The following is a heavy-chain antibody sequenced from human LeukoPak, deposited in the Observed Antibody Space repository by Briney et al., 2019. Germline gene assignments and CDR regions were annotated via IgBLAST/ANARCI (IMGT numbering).Heavy chain of an antibody. Sequence: GGSLRLSCAASGFTFSSYSMNWVRQAPGKGLEWVSSISSSSYIYYADSVKGRFTISRDNAKNSLYLQMNSLRAEDTAVYYCARVGYSGYDLFPSYYYYYMDVWGKGTTVTVSS. CDR2: ISSSSYI. CDR3: ARVGYSGYDLFPSYYYYYMDV. J-gene: IGHJ6*03. CDR1: GFTFSSYS. D-gene: IGHD5-12*01. V-gene: IGHV3-21*01.